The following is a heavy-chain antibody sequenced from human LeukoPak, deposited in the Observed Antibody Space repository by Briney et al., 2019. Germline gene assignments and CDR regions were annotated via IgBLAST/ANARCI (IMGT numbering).Heavy chain of an antibody. J-gene: IGHJ6*02. Sequence: PGGSLRLSCAASGFTFRSYGIHWVRQAPGKGLEWVAVISYDGRDKYYTDSVKGRFTISRDNAKNSLFLQMNSLRAEDTAVYYCARVLFGYYGVDVWGQGTTVTVSS. V-gene: IGHV3-30*03. D-gene: IGHD3-3*01. CDR1: GFTFRSYG. CDR2: ISYDGRDK. CDR3: ARVLFGYYGVDV.